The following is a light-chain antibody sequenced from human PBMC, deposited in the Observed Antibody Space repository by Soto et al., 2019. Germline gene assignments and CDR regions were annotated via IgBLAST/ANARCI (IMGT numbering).Light chain of an antibody. CDR2: AAS. CDR3: QQYDASPRT. J-gene: IGKJ3*01. Sequence: ETVLTQYPATLCWSGGEIGSLCSSASQTLSTNSLAWYQQRLGQTPRLLIYAASTRDTDIPDRFNGSGSGTDFALTISSLEPEDFALYYCQQYDASPRTFGPGTKVDIK. CDR1: QTLSTNS. V-gene: IGKV3-20*01.